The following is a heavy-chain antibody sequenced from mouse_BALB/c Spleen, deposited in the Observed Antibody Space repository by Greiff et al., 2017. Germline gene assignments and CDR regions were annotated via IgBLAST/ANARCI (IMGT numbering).Heavy chain of an antibody. J-gene: IGHJ3*01. D-gene: IGHD1-2*01. CDR3: ARGTSLLRAAWFAY. CDR1: GFTFSSYA. Sequence: EVKLMESGGGLVKPGGSLKLSCAASGFTFSSYAMSWVRQSPEKRLEWVAEISSGGSYTYYPDTVTGRFTISRDNAKNTLYLEMSSLRSEDTAMYYCARGTSLLRAAWFAYWGQGTLVTVSA. CDR2: ISSGGSYT. V-gene: IGHV5-9-4*01.